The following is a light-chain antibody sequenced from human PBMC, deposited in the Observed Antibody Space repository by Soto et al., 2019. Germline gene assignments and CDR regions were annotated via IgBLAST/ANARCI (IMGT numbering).Light chain of an antibody. CDR3: QSYDSSLSGSV. CDR2: GNN. V-gene: IGLV1-40*01. CDR1: SSNIGAGYD. J-gene: IGLJ3*02. Sequence: QSVLTQPPSVSGAPGQRVTISCTGSSSNIGAGYDVHWYQQLPGTAPKVLIYGNNNRPSGVPDRFSSSKSGTSASLAITGLQAEDEADYYCQSYDSSLSGSVFGGGTKLTVL.